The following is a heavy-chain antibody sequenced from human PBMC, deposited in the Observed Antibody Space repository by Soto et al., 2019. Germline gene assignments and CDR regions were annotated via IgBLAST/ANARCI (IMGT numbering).Heavy chain of an antibody. CDR1: GGSISSGGYY. CDR2: IYYSGST. D-gene: IGHD5-18*01. CDR3: ARDQGRGYSYGLFAY. J-gene: IGHJ4*02. Sequence: QVQLQESGPGLVKPSQTLSLPCTVSGGSISSGGYYWSWIRQHPGKGLEWLGYIYYSGSTYYNPSLKSRVTMSVDTSKNQFTLKLSSVTATDTAVYYCARDQGRGYSYGLFAYWGQGTLVTVSS. V-gene: IGHV4-31*03.